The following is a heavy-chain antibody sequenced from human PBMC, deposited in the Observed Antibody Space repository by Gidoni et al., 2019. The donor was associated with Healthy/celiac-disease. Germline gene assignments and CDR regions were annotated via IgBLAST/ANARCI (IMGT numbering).Heavy chain of an antibody. CDR2: ISGSGGST. V-gene: IGHV3-23*01. CDR1: GFTFRRYA. J-gene: IGHJ4*02. CDR3: AKGLWTGVDY. D-gene: IGHD1-1*01. Sequence: EVQLLESGGGLVQPGGSLRLSCAASGFTFRRYAMSWVRQAPGKGLEWFSAISGSGGSTYYADSVKCRFTISRDNSKNTLYLQMNSLRADDTAVYYCAKGLWTGVDYWGQGTLVTVSS.